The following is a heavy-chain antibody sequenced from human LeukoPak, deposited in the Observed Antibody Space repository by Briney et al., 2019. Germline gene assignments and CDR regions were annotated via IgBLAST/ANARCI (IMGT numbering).Heavy chain of an antibody. Sequence: GRSLRLSCAASGFTFSSYGMHWVRQAPGKGLEWVAVISYDGSNKYYADSVKGRFTISRDDSKNTLYLQMNSLRAEDTAVYYCARDPRQYSSGWYYFDYWGQGTLVTVSS. CDR2: ISYDGSNK. D-gene: IGHD6-19*01. V-gene: IGHV3-30*03. J-gene: IGHJ4*02. CDR3: ARDPRQYSSGWYYFDY. CDR1: GFTFSSYG.